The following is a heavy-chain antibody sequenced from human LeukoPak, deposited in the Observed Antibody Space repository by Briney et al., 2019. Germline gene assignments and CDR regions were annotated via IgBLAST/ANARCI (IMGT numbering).Heavy chain of an antibody. D-gene: IGHD3-10*01. Sequence: PSETLSLTCTVSGGSISSSSYYWGWIRQPPGKELEWIGSIYYSGSTYYNPSLKSRVTISVDTSKNQFSLKLSSVTAADTAVYYCARQSMVRGVIGGGWFDPWGQGTLVTVSS. V-gene: IGHV4-39*01. CDR3: ARQSMVRGVIGGGWFDP. CDR2: IYYSGST. J-gene: IGHJ5*02. CDR1: GGSISSSSYY.